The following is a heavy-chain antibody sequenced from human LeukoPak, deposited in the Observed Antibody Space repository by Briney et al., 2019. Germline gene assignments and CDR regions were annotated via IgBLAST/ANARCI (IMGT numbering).Heavy chain of an antibody. D-gene: IGHD4-17*01. J-gene: IGHJ5*02. V-gene: IGHV1-69*13. CDR3: ARGQHDYGDYRWFDP. CDR1: GGTFSSYA. CDR2: IIPIFGTA. Sequence: ASVKVSCKASGGTFSSYAISWVRQAPGQGLEWMEGIIPIFGTANYAQKFQGRVTITADESTSTAYMELSSLRSEDTAVYYCARGQHDYGDYRWFDPWGQRTLVTVSS.